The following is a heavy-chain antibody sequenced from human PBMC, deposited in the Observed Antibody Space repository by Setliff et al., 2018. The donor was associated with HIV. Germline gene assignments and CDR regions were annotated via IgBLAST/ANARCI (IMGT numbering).Heavy chain of an antibody. CDR1: GGAISGSKYV. Sequence: ETLSLTCTVYGGAISGSKYVWGWIRQTPRKGLEWIGTNHYSGSTYHNPSLESRLTISVDTPKNQFFLRLSSVSAADNAFYYCVRTASSSWWCVHYYYYIDLWGKGTTVTVSS. J-gene: IGHJ6*03. CDR3: VRTASSSWWCVHYYYYIDL. CDR2: NHYSGST. V-gene: IGHV4-39*01. D-gene: IGHD2-8*02.